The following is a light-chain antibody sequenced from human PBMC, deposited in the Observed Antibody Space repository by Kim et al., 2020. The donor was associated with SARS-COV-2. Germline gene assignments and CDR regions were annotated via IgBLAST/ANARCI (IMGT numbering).Light chain of an antibody. CDR3: QQYGSSPYT. J-gene: IGKJ2*01. V-gene: IGKV3-20*01. CDR2: VAS. Sequence: LSPGEKATPSCRARQSVDSNYLAWFQQKPGQAPRLLIYVASSRATGIPDRFSGSGSGTDFTLTISRLEPEDFAVYYCQQYGSSPYTFGQGTKLEI. CDR1: QSVDSNY.